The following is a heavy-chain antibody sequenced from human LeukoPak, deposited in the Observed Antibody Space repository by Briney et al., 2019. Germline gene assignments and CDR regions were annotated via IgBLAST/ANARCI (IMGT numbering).Heavy chain of an antibody. J-gene: IGHJ4*02. CDR1: GFTFDDYT. V-gene: IGHV3-43*01. CDR3: AKDIGDSIAYNYFDS. D-gene: IGHD3-22*01. Sequence: QPGGSLRLSCAASGFTFDDYTMHWVRRAPGKGLEWVSVMSWHGSTTKYADSVRGRFTISRDNRKNSLSLQMNSLRPEDTALYYCAKDIGDSIAYNYFDSWGQGTLVTVSS. CDR2: MSWHGSTT.